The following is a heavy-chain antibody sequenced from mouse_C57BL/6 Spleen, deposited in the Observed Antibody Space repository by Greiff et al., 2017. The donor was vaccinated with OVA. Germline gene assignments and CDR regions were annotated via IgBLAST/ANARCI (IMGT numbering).Heavy chain of an antibody. CDR1: GFTFSSYA. V-gene: IGHV5-4*01. CDR3: ARSYYGYDKAWFAY. J-gene: IGHJ3*01. D-gene: IGHD2-9*01. Sequence: EVQLVESGGGLVKPGGSLKLSCAASGFTFSSYAMSWVRQTPEKRLEWVATISDGGSYTYYPDNVKGRFTISRDNAKNNLYLQMSHLKSEDTAMYYGARSYYGYDKAWFAYWGQGTLVTVSA. CDR2: ISDGGSYT.